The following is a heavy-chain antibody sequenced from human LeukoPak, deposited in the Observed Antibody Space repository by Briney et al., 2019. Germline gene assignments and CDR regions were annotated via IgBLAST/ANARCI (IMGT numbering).Heavy chain of an antibody. Sequence: SETLSLTCTVSGGSISSYSWSWIRQPAGKGLEWIGRIYTSGSTNYNPSLKSRVTISVDTSKNKFSLKLSSGTAADTAVYYCARDYSSGWMFWGQGIRVTVSS. CDR3: ARDYSSGWMF. CDR2: IYTSGST. D-gene: IGHD6-19*01. V-gene: IGHV4-4*07. J-gene: IGHJ1*01. CDR1: GGSISSYS.